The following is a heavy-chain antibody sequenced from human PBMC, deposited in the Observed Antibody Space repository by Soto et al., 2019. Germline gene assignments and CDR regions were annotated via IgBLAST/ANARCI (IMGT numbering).Heavy chain of an antibody. CDR3: AREFPTVDTAMATGAFDI. J-gene: IGHJ3*02. Sequence: ASVPVSCTPSGSGFTSDSMHWVRKATGQGLEWMGIINPSGGSTSYAQKFQGRVTMTRDTSTSTVYMELSSLRSEDTAVYYCAREFPTVDTAMATGAFDIWGQGTMVTVSS. V-gene: IGHV1-46*01. CDR1: GSGFTSDS. CDR2: INPSGGST. D-gene: IGHD5-18*01.